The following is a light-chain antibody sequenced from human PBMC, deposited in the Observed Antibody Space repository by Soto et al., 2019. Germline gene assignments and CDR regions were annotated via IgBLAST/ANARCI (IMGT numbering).Light chain of an antibody. CDR1: QVISSW. CDR2: EAS. CDR3: QQHNSFPWM. J-gene: IGKJ1*01. V-gene: IGKV1-5*03. Sequence: DIQMTQSPSTLSASVGDRVTITCRASQVISSWLAWYQQKPGKAPKLLIYEASSLESGVSSRFSGSGSGTEFTLTISGLQPGDFATYYCQQHNSFPWMFGQGTKVEVK.